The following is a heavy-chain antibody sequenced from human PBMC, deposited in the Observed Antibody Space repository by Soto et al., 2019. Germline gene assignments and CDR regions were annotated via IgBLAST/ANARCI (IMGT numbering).Heavy chain of an antibody. V-gene: IGHV1-2*02. J-gene: IGHJ4*02. Sequence: QVQLVQSGAEVKKPGASVKVSCKASGYTFSDYYMHWVRQAPGQGLEWMGWINANSGGTIYPQKFQGRVTMTRDTSISTAYMELSSLRADDTAVYYCASGGSSNWPDFWGQGTLVTVSS. CDR3: ASGGSSNWPDF. D-gene: IGHD6-13*01. CDR1: GYTFSDYY. CDR2: INANSGGT.